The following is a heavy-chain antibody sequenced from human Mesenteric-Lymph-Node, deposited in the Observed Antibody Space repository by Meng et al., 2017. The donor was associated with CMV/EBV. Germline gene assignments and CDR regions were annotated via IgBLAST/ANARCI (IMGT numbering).Heavy chain of an antibody. J-gene: IGHJ4*02. D-gene: IGHD4-11*01. CDR1: GGSIGSGDYC. V-gene: IGHV4-31*02. CDR3: ARRAVQMTTDHFDY. CDR2: IYDTGGT. Sequence: SGGSIGSGDYCWSWIRQKPGKGLELIGYIYDTGGTYYNPSLKGRVSMSVATSNDQFFLKLTSLTAADTAVYFCARRAVQMTTDHFDYWGQGTLVTVSS.